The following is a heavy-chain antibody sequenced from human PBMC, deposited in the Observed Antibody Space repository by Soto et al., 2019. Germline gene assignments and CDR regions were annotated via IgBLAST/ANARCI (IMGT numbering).Heavy chain of an antibody. Sequence: QVQLQQWGAGLLKPSETLSLTCAVYGGSFSGYYWSWIRQPPGKGLEWIGEINHSGSTNYNPSLKSRVTISADTSKNQFSLKLSSVTAADTAVYYCARGMGAENTFFYYYGMDVWGQGTTVTVSS. CDR1: GGSFSGYY. CDR2: INHSGST. CDR3: ARGMGAENTFFYYYGMDV. V-gene: IGHV4-34*01. J-gene: IGHJ6*02. D-gene: IGHD3-16*01.